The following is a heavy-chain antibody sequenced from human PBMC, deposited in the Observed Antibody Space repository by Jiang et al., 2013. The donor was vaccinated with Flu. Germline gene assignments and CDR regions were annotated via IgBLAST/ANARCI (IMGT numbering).Heavy chain of an antibody. V-gene: IGHV4-34*01. CDR3: ARTAAGTSYYFDY. J-gene: IGHJ4*02. CDR1: GGSFSGYY. Sequence: LLKPSETLSLTCAVYGGSFSGYYWSWIRQPPGKGLEWIGEINHSGSTNYNPSLKSRVTISVDTSKNQFSLKLSSVTAADTAVYYCARTAAGTSYYFDYWGQGTLVTVSS. CDR2: INHSGST. D-gene: IGHD6-13*01.